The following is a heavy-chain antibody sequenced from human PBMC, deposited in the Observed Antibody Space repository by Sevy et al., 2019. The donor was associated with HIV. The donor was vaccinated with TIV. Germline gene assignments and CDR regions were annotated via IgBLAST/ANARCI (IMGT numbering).Heavy chain of an antibody. D-gene: IGHD3-22*01. CDR3: AEGGGGHYDPDEIAYYFYYYNMDV. V-gene: IGHV3-23*01. Sequence: GESLRLSCAVSGFSFDSYGMTWVRQAPGKGLEWVSAISGSGTRTYYADSVKGRFIISRDNSKNTLDLQMNSLRAEDKAIYFCAEGGGGHYDPDEIAYYFYYYNMDVWGKGTTVTVSS. CDR2: ISGSGTRT. CDR1: GFSFDSYG. J-gene: IGHJ6*03.